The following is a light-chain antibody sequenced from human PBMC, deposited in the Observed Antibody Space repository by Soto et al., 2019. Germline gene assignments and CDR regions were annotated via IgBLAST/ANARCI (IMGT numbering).Light chain of an antibody. CDR3: QQYKSYWT. Sequence: DIQMTQSPSTLSASVGDGVTITCRASQRISTWLAWYQQKPGKAPKLLTPGASSLETGVPSRFSGSGSGTEFTLTINSLQPDDFATYYCQQYKSYWTFGQGTKVDIK. V-gene: IGKV1-5*01. CDR1: QRISTW. CDR2: GAS. J-gene: IGKJ1*01.